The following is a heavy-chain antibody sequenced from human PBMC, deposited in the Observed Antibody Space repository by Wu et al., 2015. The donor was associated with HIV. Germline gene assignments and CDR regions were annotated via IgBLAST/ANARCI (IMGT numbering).Heavy chain of an antibody. V-gene: IGHV1-8*01. CDR2: MNPKSGNT. J-gene: IGHJ5*02. Sequence: QVQLVQSGAEVKKPGASVKVSCKASGYTFSNYDINWVRQATGQGLEWMGWMNPKSGNTGYAQKFQGRVIMTRNTSISVAYMELNSLRSEDTAVYYCARGFYVGGSYRYTQMLNPWGQGTLVTVSS. CDR3: ARGFYVGGSYRYTQMLNP. D-gene: IGHD3-16*02. CDR1: GYTFSNYD.